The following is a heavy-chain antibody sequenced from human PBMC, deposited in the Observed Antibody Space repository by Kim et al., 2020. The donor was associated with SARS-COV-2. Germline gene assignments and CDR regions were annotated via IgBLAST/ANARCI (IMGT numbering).Heavy chain of an antibody. V-gene: IGHV1-46*01. J-gene: IGHJ4*02. CDR3: ARDLSIAAAGYYFDY. Sequence: PKYQARVTMTRDTSTSTVYMELSSLRSDATAVYYCARDLSIAAAGYYFDYWGQGTLVTVSS. D-gene: IGHD6-13*01.